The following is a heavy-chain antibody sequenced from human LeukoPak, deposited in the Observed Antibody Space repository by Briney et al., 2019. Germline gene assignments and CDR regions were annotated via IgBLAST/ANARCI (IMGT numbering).Heavy chain of an antibody. CDR1: GFTFSRYW. V-gene: IGHV3-74*03. CDR3: ARDYDFWSGYYSPTRGYFGY. J-gene: IGHJ4*02. CDR2: INSDGSSI. Sequence: PGGSLRLSCVASGFTFSRYWMHWVRQAPGKGLVWVSRINSDGSSITYADSVKGRFTISRDNAKNTLYLQMTSLRVEDTAVYYCARDYDFWSGYYSPTRGYFGYWGQGTLVTVSS. D-gene: IGHD3-3*01.